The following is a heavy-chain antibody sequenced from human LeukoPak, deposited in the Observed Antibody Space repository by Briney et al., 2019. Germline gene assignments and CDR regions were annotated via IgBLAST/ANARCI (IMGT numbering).Heavy chain of an antibody. V-gene: IGHV1-69*05. Sequence: SLKVSCKASGGTFSSYAISWVRQAPGQGLEWMGRIIPIFGTANYAQKFQGRVTITTDESTSTAYMELSSLRSEDTAIYYCARIKSISPRLIRNWFDAWGQGTLVIVSS. J-gene: IGHJ5*02. D-gene: IGHD6-6*01. CDR2: IIPIFGTA. CDR1: GGTFSSYA. CDR3: ARIKSISPRLIRNWFDA.